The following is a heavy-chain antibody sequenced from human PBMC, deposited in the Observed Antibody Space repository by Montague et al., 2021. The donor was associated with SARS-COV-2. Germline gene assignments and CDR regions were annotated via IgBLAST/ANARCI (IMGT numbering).Heavy chain of an antibody. CDR1: GGSISPYY. V-gene: IGHV4-59*12. D-gene: IGHD3-3*01. J-gene: IGHJ6*02. CDR2: TSHSGST. Sequence: SETLSLTCTVSGGSISPYYWSWIRQSPGKGLECIGYTSHSGSTDYNPSLKSRVTISIDTSKNQFSLKLSSVTAADTAVYYCARWGEYYDSPYYYYAMDVWGQGTTVTVSS. CDR3: ARWGEYYDSPYYYYAMDV.